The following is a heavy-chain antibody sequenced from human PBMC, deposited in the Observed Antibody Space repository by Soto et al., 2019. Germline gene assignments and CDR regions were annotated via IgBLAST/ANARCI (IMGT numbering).Heavy chain of an antibody. CDR2: ISYDGNNK. J-gene: IGHJ4*02. CDR1: GFTFSSYA. CDR3: ARDGGEGHSVYDPDYFDY. V-gene: IGHV3-30-3*01. D-gene: IGHD5-12*01. Sequence: GSLSLSCAASGFTFSSYAMHWVRQAPGKGLEWVAVISYDGNNKYYSDSVKGRFTISRDNSRNTLYLQMNSLRGDDTAVYYCARDGGEGHSVYDPDYFDYWGQGALVTVSS.